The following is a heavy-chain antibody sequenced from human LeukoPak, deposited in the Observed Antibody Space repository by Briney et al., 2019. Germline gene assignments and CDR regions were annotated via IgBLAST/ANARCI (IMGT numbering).Heavy chain of an antibody. CDR1: GFAFSSYS. CDR2: ISSSSSYI. V-gene: IGHV3-21*01. D-gene: IGHD3-22*01. J-gene: IGHJ5*02. CDR3: ARDLGQYYDTSDNWFDP. Sequence: GGSLRLSCAASGFAFSSYSMNWVRQAPAKGLEWVSSISSSSSYIYYADSVKGRFTISRDNAKNSLYLQMNSLRAEDTAVYYCARDLGQYYDTSDNWFDPWGQGTLVTVPS.